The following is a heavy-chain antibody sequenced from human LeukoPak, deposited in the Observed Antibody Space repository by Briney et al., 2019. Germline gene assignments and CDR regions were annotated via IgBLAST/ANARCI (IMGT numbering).Heavy chain of an antibody. J-gene: IGHJ4*02. D-gene: IGHD4-23*01. CDR1: GFTFSDYY. CDR2: ISSGRSTI. CDR3: AREAPYDYGGNSCDY. Sequence: PGGSLRLSCAASGFTFSDYYMSWIRQAPGKGLEWVSYISSGRSTIYYADSVKGRFTISRDNAKNSLYLQMNSLRAEDTAVYYCAREAPYDYGGNSCDYWGQGTLVTVSS. V-gene: IGHV3-11*04.